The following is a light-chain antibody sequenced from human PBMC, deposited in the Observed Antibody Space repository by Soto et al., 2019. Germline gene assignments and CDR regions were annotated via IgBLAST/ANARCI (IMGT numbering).Light chain of an antibody. Sequence: EIVLTQSPATLSLSPGERATLSCRASQSVSGFLAWYQQKPGQAPRLLIYDASNRASGIPARFSGSGSGTDFTLSLSSVEPEDFAVYYCQQRSSWPLTFGGGTKVEIK. V-gene: IGKV3-11*01. J-gene: IGKJ4*01. CDR3: QQRSSWPLT. CDR2: DAS. CDR1: QSVSGF.